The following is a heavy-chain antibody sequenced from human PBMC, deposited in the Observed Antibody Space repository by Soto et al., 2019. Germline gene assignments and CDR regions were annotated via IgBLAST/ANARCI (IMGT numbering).Heavy chain of an antibody. CDR2: IYYSGST. V-gene: IGHV4-31*03. J-gene: IGHJ5*02. Sequence: PSQTRSLTGTVAGGSISSRGYYCRWIRQHPGKGLEWIGYIYYSGSTYFNPSLKSRLTISVDTSKNQFSLQLSSVTAAATTGDYCARAGHSSSSEGANWFDPWGQGTLVTVSS. CDR1: GGSISSRGYY. CDR3: ARAGHSSSSEGANWFDP. D-gene: IGHD6-6*01.